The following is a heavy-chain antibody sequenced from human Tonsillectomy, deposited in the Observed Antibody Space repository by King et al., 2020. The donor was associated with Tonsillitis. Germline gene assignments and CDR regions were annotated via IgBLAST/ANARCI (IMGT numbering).Heavy chain of an antibody. V-gene: IGHV3-7*01. CDR1: GFTFNSYW. J-gene: IGHJ4*02. D-gene: IGHD2/OR15-2a*01. CDR3: VRGTTMPGTDY. CDR2: IKEDGSET. Sequence: VQLVESGGGLVQPGGSLRLSCAASGFTFNSYWMNWFRQAPGKGLEWVANIKEDGSETYYVGSVRGRFTISRENANNSLSLQMNSLRAEDTAVYYCVRGTTMPGTDYWGQGTLVIVSS.